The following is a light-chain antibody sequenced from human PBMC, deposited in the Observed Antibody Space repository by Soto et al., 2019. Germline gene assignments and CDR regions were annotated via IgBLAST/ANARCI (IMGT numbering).Light chain of an antibody. Sequence: QSVLTQPPSASGSPGQSVTISCTGTSSDVGAHNFVSWHQQHPGKAPQLMVYEVSKRPSWVPDRFSGSKSGNTASLTVSGLQAEDEADYYCSSYAGSNNYVFGTGTKLTVL. CDR1: SSDVGAHNF. CDR2: EVS. V-gene: IGLV2-8*01. J-gene: IGLJ1*01. CDR3: SSYAGSNNYV.